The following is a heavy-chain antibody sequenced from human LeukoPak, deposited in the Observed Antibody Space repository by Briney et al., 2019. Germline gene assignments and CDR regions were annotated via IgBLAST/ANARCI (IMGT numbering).Heavy chain of an antibody. CDR1: GFTFSNAW. CDR2: IKSKTDGGTT. D-gene: IGHD6-19*01. J-gene: IGHJ3*02. CDR3: TTDSGIAVAEDAFDI. Sequence: GGPLRLSCAASGFTFSNAWMSWVRQAPGKGLEGVGRIKSKTDGGTTDYAAPVKGRFTISSDDSKNTLYLQMNSLKTEDTAVYYCTTDSGIAVAEDAFDIWGQGTMVTVFS. V-gene: IGHV3-15*01.